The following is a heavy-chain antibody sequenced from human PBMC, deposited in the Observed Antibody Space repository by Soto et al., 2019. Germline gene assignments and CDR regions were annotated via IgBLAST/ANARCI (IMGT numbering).Heavy chain of an antibody. J-gene: IGHJ4*02. CDR1: GFSFGVYA. D-gene: IGHD1-26*01. CDR3: AKLRGRGIFEY. V-gene: IGHV3-23*01. CDR2: ISGGIGST. Sequence: GGSLRLSCAASGFSFGVYAMSWVRQAPGKGPEWVATISGGIGSTYYADAVKGRFTISRDISRSTLDLQMNSLRVEDTALYYCAKLRGRGIFEYWGQGTMVTVSS.